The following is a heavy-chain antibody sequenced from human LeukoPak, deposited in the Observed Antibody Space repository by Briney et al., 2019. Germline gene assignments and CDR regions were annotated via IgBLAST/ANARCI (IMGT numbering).Heavy chain of an antibody. V-gene: IGHV4-59*08. J-gene: IGHJ4*02. CDR1: GGSVSSYY. CDR3: ARHGTISSESYFDY. CDR2: IHNSGRT. Sequence: NPSETLSLTCSVPGGSVSSYYWSWIRQSPGKGLEWIGYIHNSGRTNYNPSLKSRVTGFVGTSKNQVSLRLSSVTAADTAVYYCARHGTISSESYFDYWGQGALVTVSS. D-gene: IGHD1-14*01.